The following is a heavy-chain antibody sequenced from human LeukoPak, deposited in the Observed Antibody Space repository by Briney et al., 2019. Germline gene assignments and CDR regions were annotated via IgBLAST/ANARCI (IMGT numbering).Heavy chain of an antibody. D-gene: IGHD6-13*01. J-gene: IGHJ4*02. V-gene: IGHV3-21*01. CDR3: ARDSIAAAGFDY. Sequence: NTGESLRLSCAASGFTFSSYAMNWVRQAPGKGLEWVSSISSSSSYIYYADSVKGRFTISRDNAKNSLYLQMNSLRAEDTAVYYCARDSIAAAGFDYWGQGTLVTVSS. CDR2: ISSSSSYI. CDR1: GFTFSSYA.